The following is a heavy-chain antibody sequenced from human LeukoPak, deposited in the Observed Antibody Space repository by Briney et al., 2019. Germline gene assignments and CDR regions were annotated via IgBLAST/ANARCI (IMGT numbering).Heavy chain of an antibody. CDR1: GDSISSGGYS. CDR2: IYHSGST. CDR3: AREVDYYFDY. V-gene: IGHV4-30-2*01. J-gene: IGHJ4*02. Sequence: PSETLSLTCAVSGDSISSGGYSWSWIRQPPGKGLEWIGYIYHSGSTYYNPSLKSRATISVDRSKNQFSLKLSSVTAADTAVYYCAREVDYYFDYWGQGTLVTVSS.